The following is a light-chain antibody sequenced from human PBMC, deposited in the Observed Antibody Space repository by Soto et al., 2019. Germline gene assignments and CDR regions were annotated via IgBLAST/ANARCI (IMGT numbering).Light chain of an antibody. CDR2: DAS. V-gene: IGKV3-11*01. CDR3: QQRSNWLLT. CDR1: QSVSSY. J-gene: IGKJ4*01. Sequence: EIVLTQSPATLSLSPGERATLSCRASQSVSSYLAWYQQKPGQAPRLLIYDASNRATGIPARFSGSGSGTDFPLTISSLHPEDFAVYYCQQRSNWLLTFGGGTKVEIK.